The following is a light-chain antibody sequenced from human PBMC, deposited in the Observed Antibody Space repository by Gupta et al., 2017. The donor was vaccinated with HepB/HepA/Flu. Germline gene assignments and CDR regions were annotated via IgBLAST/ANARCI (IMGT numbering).Light chain of an antibody. J-gene: IGKJ4*01. CDR1: QSISRY. CDR3: QRSYSSPLT. V-gene: IGKV1-39*01. CDR2: AAS. Sequence: DIQMTPSPSSMFASVGDRVTITCLSSQSISRYTNWYQQKPGKAPKLLIYAASSLRSGVAPRFSGSGSGTDFTLTISNLQPEDFATYYCQRSYSSPLTFGGGTKVEIK.